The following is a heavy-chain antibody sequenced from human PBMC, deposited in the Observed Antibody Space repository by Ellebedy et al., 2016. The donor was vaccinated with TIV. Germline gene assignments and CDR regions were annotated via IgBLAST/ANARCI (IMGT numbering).Heavy chain of an antibody. CDR2: IYHSGST. V-gene: IGHV4-39*07. CDR3: ASSPSGYEIPY. D-gene: IGHD5-12*01. Sequence: SETLSLTXNVSGGTISSTNYYWGWIRQSPEKGLEWLGSIYHSGSTYYNPSLKSRLTISLDTTKNQFSLRLDSGTAADTAVYYCASSPSGYEIPYWGQGTLVTVSS. J-gene: IGHJ4*02. CDR1: GGTISSTNYY.